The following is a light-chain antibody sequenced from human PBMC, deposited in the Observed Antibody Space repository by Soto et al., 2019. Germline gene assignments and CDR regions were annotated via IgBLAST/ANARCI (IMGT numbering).Light chain of an antibody. CDR3: QHYGYSPRT. CDR1: QSVTSNY. CDR2: GAS. Sequence: EIVLTQSPGTLSLSPGERATLSCRASQSVTSNYLAWYQLKPGQAPRLLIHGASSRATGIPDRFSGSGSGTDFTLTISSLDPEAFVVYCCQHYGYSPRTFGQGTKLDSK. J-gene: IGKJ1*01. V-gene: IGKV3-20*01.